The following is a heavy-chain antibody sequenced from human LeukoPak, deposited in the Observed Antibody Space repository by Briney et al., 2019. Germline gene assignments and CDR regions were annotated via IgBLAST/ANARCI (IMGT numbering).Heavy chain of an antibody. D-gene: IGHD3-9*01. Sequence: GGSLRLSCAASGFTFDDYAMHWVRQAPGKGLEWVSGISWNSGSIGYADSVKGRFTISRDNAKNSLYLQMNSLRAEDTAVYYCARVPRVPISDYWGQGTLVTVSS. J-gene: IGHJ4*02. V-gene: IGHV3-9*01. CDR2: ISWNSGSI. CDR1: GFTFDDYA. CDR3: ARVPRVPISDY.